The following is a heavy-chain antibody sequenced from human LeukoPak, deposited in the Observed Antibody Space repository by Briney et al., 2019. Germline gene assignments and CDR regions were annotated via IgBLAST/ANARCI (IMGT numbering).Heavy chain of an antibody. CDR3: ARSSRELGGYAPWELMPPFDS. D-gene: IGHD1-7*01. J-gene: IGHJ4*02. CDR2: IYYIGST. V-gene: IGHV4-59*01. CDR1: GGSISSYY. Sequence: SETLSLTCTVSGGSISSYYWSWIRQPPGKGLEWIGYIYYIGSTNYNPSLKSRVTVSVDTSKNQFSLKLSSVTAADTAVYYCARSSRELGGYAPWELMPPFDSWGQGTLVTVSS.